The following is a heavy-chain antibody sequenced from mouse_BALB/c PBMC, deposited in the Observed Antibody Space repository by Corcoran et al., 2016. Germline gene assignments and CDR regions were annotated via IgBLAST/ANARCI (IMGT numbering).Heavy chain of an antibody. CDR1: GYTFTNYG. Sequence: QIQLVQSGPELKKPGETVKISCKASGYTFTNYGMNWVKQAPGKGLKWMVWINTYTGEPTYADDFKGRFAFSLESSASTAYLQINNLKNEDMSTYFCAREPYALDYWGQGTSVTVSS. V-gene: IGHV9-1*02. CDR3: AREPYALDY. CDR2: INTYTGEP. J-gene: IGHJ4*01.